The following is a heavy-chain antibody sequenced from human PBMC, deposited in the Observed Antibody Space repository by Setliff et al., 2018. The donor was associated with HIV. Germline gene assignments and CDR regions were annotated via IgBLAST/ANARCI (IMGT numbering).Heavy chain of an antibody. D-gene: IGHD3-3*01. CDR1: GFSLSNTRMG. Sequence: SGPTLVNPTETLTLTCTVSGFSLSNTRMGVSWIRQPPEKALEWLAHIFPNDEKSYSASLKSRVTISEDTSKSQVVLTMTNMDPLDTATYFCARYNFRRGYWDYFDYWGQGTQVTVSS. CDR2: IFPNDEK. CDR3: ARYNFRRGYWDYFDY. V-gene: IGHV2-26*01. J-gene: IGHJ4*02.